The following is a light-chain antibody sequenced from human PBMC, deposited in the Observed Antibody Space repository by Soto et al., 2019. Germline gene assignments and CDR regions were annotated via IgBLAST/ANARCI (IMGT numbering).Light chain of an antibody. J-gene: IGLJ1*01. CDR2: DVT. CDR1: SSDVGSYNF. CDR3: CSYASSSTYV. V-gene: IGLV2-23*02. Sequence: QSVLTPPASVSGSPGQSITISCTGTSSDVGSYNFVSWYQQHPGKAPKLMIYDVTKRPSGVSDRFSGPRSGNTASLTISGLQAEDEADYYCCSYASSSTYVFGSGTKVTVL.